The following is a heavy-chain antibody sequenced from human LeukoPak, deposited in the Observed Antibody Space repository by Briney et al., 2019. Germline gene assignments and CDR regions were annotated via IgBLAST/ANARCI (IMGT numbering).Heavy chain of an antibody. CDR2: IYYSGST. Sequence: SETLSLTCTVSGGSISSSSYYWGWIRQPPGKGLEWLGSIYYSGSTYYNPSLKSRVTISVDTSKNQFSLKLSSVTAADTAVYYCARLGRYDYVWGSYRQPYDAFDIWGQGTMVTVSS. CDR3: ARLGRYDYVWGSYRQPYDAFDI. V-gene: IGHV4-39*01. CDR1: GGSISSSSYY. D-gene: IGHD3-16*02. J-gene: IGHJ3*02.